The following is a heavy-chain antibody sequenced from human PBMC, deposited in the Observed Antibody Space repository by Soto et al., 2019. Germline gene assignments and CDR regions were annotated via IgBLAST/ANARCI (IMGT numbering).Heavy chain of an antibody. CDR3: ARGYYYDSSGISDYYGMDV. CDR2: IIPIIGTA. J-gene: IGHJ6*02. V-gene: IGHV1-69*06. D-gene: IGHD3-22*01. CDR1: GGTFSSYA. Sequence: GASVTVSCKASGGTFSSYAICWVRQDPGHGLEWMGGIIPIIGTANYAQKFQGRVTITADKSTSTAYMELSSLRSEDTAVYYCARGYYYDSSGISDYYGMDVWGQGSTVTVSS.